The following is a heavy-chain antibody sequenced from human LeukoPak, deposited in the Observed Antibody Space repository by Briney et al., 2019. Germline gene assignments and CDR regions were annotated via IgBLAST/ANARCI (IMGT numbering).Heavy chain of an antibody. CDR1: GCSISSYY. CDR2: IYYSGST. J-gene: IGHJ4*02. CDR3: ARHENRMWFGESLFDY. V-gene: IGHV4-59*08. Sequence: SETLSLTCTVSGCSISSYYWSWIRQPPGKGLEWIGYIYYSGSTNYNPSLKSRVTISVDTSKNQFSLKLSSVTAATAAVYYGARHENRMWFGESLFDYWGQGTLVTVSS. D-gene: IGHD3-10*01.